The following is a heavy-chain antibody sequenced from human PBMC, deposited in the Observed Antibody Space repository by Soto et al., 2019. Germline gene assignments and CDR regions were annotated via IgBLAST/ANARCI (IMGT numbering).Heavy chain of an antibody. CDR3: ARDYDEYYCSGGSCYGWYFDY. J-gene: IGHJ4*02. CDR2: IKQDGSEK. D-gene: IGHD2-15*01. V-gene: IGHV3-7*01. CDR1: GFTFSSYW. Sequence: EVQLVESGGGLVQPGGSLRLSCAASGFTFSSYWMSWVRQAPGKGLEWVANIKQDGSEKYYVDSVKGRFTISRDNAKNSLYLQMNSLRAEDTAVYYCARDYDEYYCSGGSCYGWYFDYWGQGTLVTVSS.